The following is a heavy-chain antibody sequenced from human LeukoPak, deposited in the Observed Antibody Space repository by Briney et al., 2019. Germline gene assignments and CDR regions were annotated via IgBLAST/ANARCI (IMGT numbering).Heavy chain of an antibody. D-gene: IGHD6-13*01. V-gene: IGHV1-69*01. Sequence: SVKVSCKASGGTFSSYAISWVRQAPGQGLEWMGGIIPIFGTANYAQKFQGRVTITADESTSTAYMELSSLRPEDTAVYYCARVAAAGSWFDPWGQGTLVTVSS. CDR2: IIPIFGTA. J-gene: IGHJ5*02. CDR1: GGTFSSYA. CDR3: ARVAAAGSWFDP.